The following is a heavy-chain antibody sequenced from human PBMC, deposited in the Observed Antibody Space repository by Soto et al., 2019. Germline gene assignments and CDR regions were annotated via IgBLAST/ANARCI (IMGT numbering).Heavy chain of an antibody. Sequence: GGSLRLSCAASGFTFDDYAMHWVRQAPGKGLEWVSGISWNSGSIGYADSVKGRFTISRDHAKNSLYLQMNSLRAEDTALYYCAKDIACVVGLWFGELAPNCIDVWGQGTTVTVSS. J-gene: IGHJ6*02. CDR2: ISWNSGSI. D-gene: IGHD3-10*01. CDR1: GFTFDDYA. CDR3: AKDIACVVGLWFGELAPNCIDV. V-gene: IGHV3-9*01.